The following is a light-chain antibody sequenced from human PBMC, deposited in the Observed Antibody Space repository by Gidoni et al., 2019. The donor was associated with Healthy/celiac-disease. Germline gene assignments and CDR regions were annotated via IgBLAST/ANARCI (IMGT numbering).Light chain of an antibody. Sequence: EIVLTPSPGTLSLSPGERATLSCRASQSVSSIYLAWYKQKPGQAPRLLIYGASSRATGIPDRVSGRASGTDFTLTIIRLEPEDCAVYYCQQYGSAPRTFGQGTKVEIK. V-gene: IGKV3-20*01. J-gene: IGKJ1*01. CDR1: QSVSSIY. CDR2: GAS. CDR3: QQYGSAPRT.